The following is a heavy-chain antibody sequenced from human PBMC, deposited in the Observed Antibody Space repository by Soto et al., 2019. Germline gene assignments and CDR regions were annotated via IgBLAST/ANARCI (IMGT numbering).Heavy chain of an antibody. J-gene: IGHJ4*02. V-gene: IGHV3-30*18. CDR3: AKVSTSGSYRPYYFDF. Sequence: GGSLRLSCAASGFTFRSYAIHWVRQAPGKGLEWVAVLSYDGSDKYYAASVKGRFTISRDNSKNTLYLQMDSLRTEDTAVYYCAKVSTSGSYRPYYFDFWGQGTLVTAPQ. D-gene: IGHD1-26*01. CDR2: LSYDGSDK. CDR1: GFTFRSYA.